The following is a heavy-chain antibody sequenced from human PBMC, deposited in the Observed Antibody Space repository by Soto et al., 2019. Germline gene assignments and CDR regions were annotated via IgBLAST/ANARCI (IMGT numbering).Heavy chain of an antibody. Sequence: PGGSLRLSCAATGFTFRNYAMNWVRQAPGKGLEEVSGISGGGDSTHYADTVKGRFTISRDNTESTLYLQMYSLRADDTAIYYCAKNIDSSSGFDYWGQGTPVTVPQ. CDR3: AKNIDSSSGFDY. V-gene: IGHV3-23*01. CDR1: GFTFRNYA. CDR2: ISGGGDST. J-gene: IGHJ4*02. D-gene: IGHD6-6*01.